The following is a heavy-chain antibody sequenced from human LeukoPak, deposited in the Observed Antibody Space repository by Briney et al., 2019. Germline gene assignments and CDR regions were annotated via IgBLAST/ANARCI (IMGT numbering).Heavy chain of an antibody. J-gene: IGHJ4*02. CDR1: GFTFSDYY. V-gene: IGHV3-11*01. CDR2: ISSSGSTI. CDR3: ARRYYDSSGYSHDY. D-gene: IGHD3-22*01. Sequence: GGSLRLSCAASGFTFSDYYMSWIRQAPGKGLEWVSYISSSGSTIYYTDSVKGRFTISRDNAKNSLYLQMNSLRAEDTAVYYCARRYYDSSGYSHDYWGQGTLVTVSS.